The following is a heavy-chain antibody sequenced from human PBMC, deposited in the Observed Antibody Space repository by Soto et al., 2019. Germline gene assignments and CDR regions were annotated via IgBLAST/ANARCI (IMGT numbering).Heavy chain of an antibody. CDR1: GGSISGYY. Sequence: SETLSLTCTVSGGSISGYYWSWIRQPPGKGLEWIVCIYYSGTTSYNPSLNSRVTMSVDTSKNQFSLKVNSVTAADTAVYYCARESYYGSGATVVAYWGQGTLVTIS. CDR3: ARESYYGSGATVVAY. J-gene: IGHJ4*02. CDR2: IYYSGTT. D-gene: IGHD3-10*01. V-gene: IGHV4-59*01.